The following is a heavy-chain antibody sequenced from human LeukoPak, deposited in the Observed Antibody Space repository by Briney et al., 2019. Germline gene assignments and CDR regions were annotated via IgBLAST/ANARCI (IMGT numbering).Heavy chain of an antibody. V-gene: IGHV1-18*01. J-gene: IGHJ6*03. D-gene: IGHD2-2*02. Sequence: GASVKVSCKASGYTFTSYGISWVRQAPGQGLEWMGWISAYNVNTNYAQKLQGRVTMTTDTSTSTAYMELRSLRSDDTAVYYCARARDIVVVPAAIGIRDYYYMDVWGKGTTVTISS. CDR2: ISAYNVNT. CDR1: GYTFTSYG. CDR3: ARARDIVVVPAAIGIRDYYYMDV.